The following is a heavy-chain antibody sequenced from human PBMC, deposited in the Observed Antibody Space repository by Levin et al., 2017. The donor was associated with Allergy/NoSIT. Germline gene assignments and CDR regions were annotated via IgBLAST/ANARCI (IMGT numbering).Heavy chain of an antibody. D-gene: IGHD3-16*02. CDR1: GLTFGDYA. J-gene: IGHJ4*02. V-gene: IGHV3-49*03. CDR3: ARGLGYDYLWGSYRRFDY. CDR2: IRSRSYGGAT. Sequence: GESLKISCTASGLTFGDYAVSWFRQAPGKGLEWVGFIRSRSYGGATEYAASVKGRFTISRDDSKSIAYLQMNSLKTEDTAVYYCARGLGYDYLWGSYRRFDYWGQGTLVTVSS.